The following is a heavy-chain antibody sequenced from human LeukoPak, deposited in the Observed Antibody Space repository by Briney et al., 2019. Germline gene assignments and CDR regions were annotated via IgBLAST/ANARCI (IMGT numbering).Heavy chain of an antibody. V-gene: IGHV1-8*03. Sequence: GASVKVSCKASGYTFTSYDINWVRQATGQGLEWMGWMNPNSGNTGYAQKFQGRVTITRNTSISTANMELSSLRSEDTAVYYCARVVYYDILTGYQLWYFDLWGRGTLVTVSS. CDR2: MNPNSGNT. D-gene: IGHD3-9*01. J-gene: IGHJ2*01. CDR3: ARVVYYDILTGYQLWYFDL. CDR1: GYTFTSYD.